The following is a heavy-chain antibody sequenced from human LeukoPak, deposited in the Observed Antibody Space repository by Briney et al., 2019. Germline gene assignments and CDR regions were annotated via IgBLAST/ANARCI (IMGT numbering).Heavy chain of an antibody. D-gene: IGHD2-2*01. CDR2: IYSGGST. Sequence: GGSLRLFCAASGFTVSSNYMSWVRQAPGKGLEWVSVIYSGGSTYYADSVKGRFTISRDNSKNTLYLQMNSLRAEGTAVYYCARYLVAYYYYYGMDVWGQGTTVTVSS. J-gene: IGHJ6*02. CDR1: GFTVSSNY. V-gene: IGHV3-66*01. CDR3: ARYLVAYYYYYGMDV.